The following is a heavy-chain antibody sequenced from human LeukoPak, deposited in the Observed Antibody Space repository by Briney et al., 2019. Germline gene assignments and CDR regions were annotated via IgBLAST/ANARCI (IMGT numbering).Heavy chain of an antibody. CDR2: ISGSGNTI. Sequence: GGSLRLSCAAPGFTFSDYYMSWIRQAPGKGLEWISSISGSGNTIYYADSAMGRFTISRGNAKNSLYLLMNSLTAEDTAVYYCARDRSGGTYYYDSSGYSFWGQGTLVTVSS. D-gene: IGHD3-22*01. CDR3: ARDRSGGTYYYDSSGYSF. CDR1: GFTFSDYY. J-gene: IGHJ4*02. V-gene: IGHV3-11*01.